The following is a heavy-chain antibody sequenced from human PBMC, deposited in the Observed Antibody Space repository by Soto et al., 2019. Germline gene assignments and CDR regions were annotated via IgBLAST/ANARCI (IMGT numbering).Heavy chain of an antibody. V-gene: IGHV3-30*18. D-gene: IGHD2-15*01. J-gene: IGHJ4*02. CDR1: GFTFSSYG. Sequence: QVQLVESGGGVVQPGRSLRLSCAASGFTFSSYGMHWVRQAPGKGLEWVAVISYDGSNKYSAYSVKGRFTISRDNSKNTLYLQMNSLRADYTAVYYCAKDSLDDGGNTHYWGQGTLVTVSS. CDR3: AKDSLDDGGNTHY. CDR2: ISYDGSNK.